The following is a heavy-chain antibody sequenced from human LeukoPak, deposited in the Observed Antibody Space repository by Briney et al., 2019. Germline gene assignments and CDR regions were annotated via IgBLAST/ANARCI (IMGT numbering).Heavy chain of an antibody. CDR3: ARSPDCSSTSCPIRDAFDI. CDR1: GGSISGYY. Sequence: SETLSLTCTVSGGSISGYYWSWIQQPAGKGLEWIGRIYTSGSTNYNPSLKSRVTMSVDTSKNQFSLKLSSVTAADTAVYYCARSPDCSSTSCPIRDAFDIWGQGTMVTVSS. J-gene: IGHJ3*02. V-gene: IGHV4-4*07. D-gene: IGHD2-2*01. CDR2: IYTSGST.